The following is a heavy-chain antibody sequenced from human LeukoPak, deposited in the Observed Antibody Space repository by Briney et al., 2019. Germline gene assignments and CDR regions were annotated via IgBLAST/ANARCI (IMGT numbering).Heavy chain of an antibody. CDR3: ARARYANAWYAFDI. V-gene: IGHV4-34*01. CDR1: GGSFSGYY. J-gene: IGHJ3*02. D-gene: IGHD2-2*01. CDR2: INHSGST. Sequence: SETLSLTCAVYGGSFSGYYWSWIRQPPGKGPEWIGEINHSGSTNYNPSLKSRVTISVDTSKNQFSLKLSSVTAADTAVYYCARARYANAWYAFDIWGHGTMVTVSS.